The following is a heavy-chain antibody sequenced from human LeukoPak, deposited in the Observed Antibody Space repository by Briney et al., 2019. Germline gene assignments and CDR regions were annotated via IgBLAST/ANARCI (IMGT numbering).Heavy chain of an antibody. CDR3: ARGGYDYVWGSYRYRYGMDV. CDR1: GFTFSSYW. J-gene: IGHJ6*04. D-gene: IGHD3-16*02. Sequence: GGSLRLSCAASGFTFSSYWMSWVRQAPGKGLEWVANIKQDGCEKYYVDSVKGRFTISRDNAKNSLYLQMSSLRAEDTAVYYCARGGYDYVWGSYRYRYGMDVWGKGTTVTVSS. CDR2: IKQDGCEK. V-gene: IGHV3-7*03.